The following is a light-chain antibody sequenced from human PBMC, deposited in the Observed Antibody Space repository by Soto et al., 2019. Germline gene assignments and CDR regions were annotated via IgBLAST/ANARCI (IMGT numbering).Light chain of an antibody. V-gene: IGKV3-11*01. CDR2: DAS. J-gene: IGKJ2*01. Sequence: EIVLTQSPATLSLSPGERATLSCRASQSVSSYLAWYQQKPGQAPRLLIYDASNRATGIPARFSGSGSRTHFTLTISSLEPEDFAVYYCQQRSNWPPYTFGQGTKLEIK. CDR3: QQRSNWPPYT. CDR1: QSVSSY.